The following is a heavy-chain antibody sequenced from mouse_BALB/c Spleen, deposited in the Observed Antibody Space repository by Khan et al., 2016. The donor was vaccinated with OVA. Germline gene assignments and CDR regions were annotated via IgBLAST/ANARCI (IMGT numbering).Heavy chain of an antibody. V-gene: IGHV3-2*02. D-gene: IGHD2-4*01. J-gene: IGHJ3*01. Sequence: EVQLQESGPGLVKPSQSLSLTCTVTGYSITSDFAWNCLRQFPGNKLEWMGYISHSGNTRYTPSLKSLISITRDTSRNQVFLKLNYVTTEDTATYYGARKDYYYYEPCPNWGQGTLVTGSA. CDR1: GYSITSDFA. CDR3: ARKDYYYYEPCPN. CDR2: ISHSGNT.